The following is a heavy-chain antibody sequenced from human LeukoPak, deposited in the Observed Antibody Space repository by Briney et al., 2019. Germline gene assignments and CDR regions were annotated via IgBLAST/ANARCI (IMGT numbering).Heavy chain of an antibody. D-gene: IGHD6-13*01. CDR3: ATAQDSSSWYLISSNWFDP. CDR1: GYTLTQLS. Sequence: ASVKVSYKVSGYTLTQLSMHWVRQAPGKGREWMGGFDPEDGETIYAQKFQVSVTMTEDTSTDTAYMELSSLRSEDTAVYYCATAQDSSSWYLISSNWFDPWGQGTLVTVSS. CDR2: FDPEDGET. V-gene: IGHV1-24*01. J-gene: IGHJ5*02.